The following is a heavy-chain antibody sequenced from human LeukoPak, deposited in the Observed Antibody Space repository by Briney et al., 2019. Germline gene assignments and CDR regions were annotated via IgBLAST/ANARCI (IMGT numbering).Heavy chain of an antibody. CDR3: AREGNDYVWGSYRRPPDYGMDV. D-gene: IGHD3-16*02. CDR2: IIPIFGTA. CDR1: GGTFSSYA. J-gene: IGHJ6*02. Sequence: GASVEVSCKASGGTFSSYAISWVRQAPGQGLEWMGGIIPIFGTANYAQKFQGRVTITADESTSTAYMELSSLRSEDTAVYYCAREGNDYVWGSYRRPPDYGMDVWGQGTTVTVSS. V-gene: IGHV1-69*13.